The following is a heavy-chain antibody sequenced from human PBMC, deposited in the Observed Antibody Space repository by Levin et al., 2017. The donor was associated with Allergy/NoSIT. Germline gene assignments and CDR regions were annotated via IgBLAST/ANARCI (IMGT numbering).Heavy chain of an antibody. V-gene: IGHV3-11*05. CDR1: GFTFSDYY. J-gene: IGHJ2*01. CDR2: ISSSSSYT. Sequence: GESLKISCAASGFTFSDYYMSWIRQAPGKGLEWVSYISSSSSYTNYADSVKGRCTISRDNAKNSLYLQMNSLRVEDTAVYYCARGRGSSSWDCYFDLWGRGTLVSVSS. D-gene: IGHD6-13*01. CDR3: ARGRGSSSWDCYFDL.